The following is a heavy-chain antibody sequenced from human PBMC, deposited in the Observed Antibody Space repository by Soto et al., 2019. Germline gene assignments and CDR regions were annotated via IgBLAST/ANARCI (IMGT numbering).Heavy chain of an antibody. V-gene: IGHV3-33*01. CDR3: ASDLVGASDSYGLDV. CDR2: IWHDGNNK. D-gene: IGHD1-26*01. CDR1: GFTSSNYG. Sequence: PGGSLRLSCAASGFTSSNYGMHWVRQAPGKGLEWVAIIWHDGNNKYYADSVRGRFIISRDNSKNRLYLQMNSLRAEDTAVYYCASDLVGASDSYGLDVWGQGTPVTVSS. J-gene: IGHJ6*02.